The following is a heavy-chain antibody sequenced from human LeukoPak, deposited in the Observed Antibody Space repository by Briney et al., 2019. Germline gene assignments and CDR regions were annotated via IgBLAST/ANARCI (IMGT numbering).Heavy chain of an antibody. CDR1: GGSFNGYY. V-gene: IGHV4-34*01. CDR3: ARGLKLRYFDWLLYGDAFDI. CDR2: IIHDGST. Sequence: PSETLSLTCAVFGGSFNGYYWTWIRQSPGKGLEWIGEIIHDGSTNYNPSLKSRVTISVDTSKNQFSLKMSYVTAADTAVYYCARGLKLRYFDWLLYGDAFDIWGQGTMVTVSS. J-gene: IGHJ3*02. D-gene: IGHD3-9*01.